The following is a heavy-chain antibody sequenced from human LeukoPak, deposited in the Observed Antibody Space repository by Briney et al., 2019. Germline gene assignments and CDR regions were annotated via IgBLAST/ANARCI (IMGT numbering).Heavy chain of an antibody. CDR2: ISGSGGST. D-gene: IGHD6-19*01. CDR3: ANLAVAGNTIDHFDY. J-gene: IGHJ4*02. Sequence: PGGSLRLSCAASGFTFSSYAMSWVRQAPGKGLEWVSAISGSGGSTYYADSVKGRFTISRDNSKNTLYLQMNSLRAEDTAVYYCANLAVAGNTIDHFDYWGQGTLVTVSS. CDR1: GFTFSSYA. V-gene: IGHV3-23*01.